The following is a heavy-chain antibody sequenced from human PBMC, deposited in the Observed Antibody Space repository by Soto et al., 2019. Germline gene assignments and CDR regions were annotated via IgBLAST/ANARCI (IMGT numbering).Heavy chain of an antibody. CDR2: IYYSGST. Sequence: SETLSLTCTVSGGSISSSSYYWGWIRQPPGKGLEWIGIIYYSGSTYYNPSLKSRVTISVETSKNQFSLKLGSVTAADTAVYYCARLRRGYDAPYYFDYWGQGTLVTVSS. V-gene: IGHV4-39*01. D-gene: IGHD5-12*01. J-gene: IGHJ4*02. CDR1: GGSISSSSYY. CDR3: ARLRRGYDAPYYFDY.